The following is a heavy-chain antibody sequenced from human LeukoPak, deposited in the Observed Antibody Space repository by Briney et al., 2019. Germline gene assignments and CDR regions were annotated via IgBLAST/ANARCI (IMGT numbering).Heavy chain of an antibody. Sequence: ASVKVSCKASGYTFTSYYMHWVRQAPGQGLEWMGIINPSGGSTSYAQKFQGRVTMTRDMSTSTVYMELSSLRSEDTAVYYCARSYDYVWGSPYYYYMDVWGXGTTVTVSS. CDR1: GYTFTSYY. J-gene: IGHJ6*03. CDR2: INPSGGST. CDR3: ARSYDYVWGSPYYYYMDV. D-gene: IGHD3-16*01. V-gene: IGHV1-46*01.